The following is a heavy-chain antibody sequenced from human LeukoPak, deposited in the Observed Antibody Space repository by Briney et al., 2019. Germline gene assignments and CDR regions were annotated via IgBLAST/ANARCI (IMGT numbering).Heavy chain of an antibody. D-gene: IGHD7-27*01. J-gene: IGHJ4*02. CDR1: GFTFSNAL. Sequence: GGSLRLSCAASGFTFSNALMSWVRQAPGKGLEWVGRIKSKTDGGTTDYVAPVKGRFTISRGDSKNTLYLQMNSLKSEDTAVYYCTTGSNTGDDYWGQGTLVTVSS. V-gene: IGHV3-15*01. CDR3: TTGSNTGDDY. CDR2: IKSKTDGGTT.